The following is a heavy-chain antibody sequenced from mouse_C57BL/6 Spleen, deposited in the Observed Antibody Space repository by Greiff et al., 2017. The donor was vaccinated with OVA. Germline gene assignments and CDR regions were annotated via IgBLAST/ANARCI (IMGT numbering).Heavy chain of an antibody. D-gene: IGHD2-3*01. CDR1: GFTFNTYA. Sequence: EVQGVESGGGLVQPKGSLKLSCAASGFTFNTYAMHWVRQAPGKGLEWVACISSKSSNFATYYADSVKDRITISSDDSQSMLYLQMNSLKTEDTAMYYCVREGYYPFYAMDYWGQGTSVTVSS. J-gene: IGHJ4*01. CDR3: VREGYYPFYAMDY. V-gene: IGHV10-3*01. CDR2: ISSKSSNFAT.